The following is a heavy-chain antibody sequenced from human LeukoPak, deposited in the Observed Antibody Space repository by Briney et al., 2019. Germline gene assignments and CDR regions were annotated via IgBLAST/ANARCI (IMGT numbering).Heavy chain of an antibody. V-gene: IGHV1-69*13. CDR3: ARGFPELPPGDY. D-gene: IGHD1-14*01. Sequence: SVKVSCKASGGTFSSYAISWVRQAPGQGLEWMGGIIPTFGTANYAQKFQGRVTITADESTSTAYMELSSLRSEDTAVYYCARGFPELPPGDYWGQGTLVTVSS. J-gene: IGHJ4*02. CDR1: GGTFSSYA. CDR2: IIPTFGTA.